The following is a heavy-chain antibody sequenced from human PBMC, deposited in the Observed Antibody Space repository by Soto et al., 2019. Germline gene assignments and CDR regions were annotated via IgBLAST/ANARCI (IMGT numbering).Heavy chain of an antibody. J-gene: IGHJ5*02. CDR1: GASISGFY. Sequence: PSETLSLTCTVSGASISGFYWSWIRKSAGKGLEWIGRIYATGTTDYNPSLKSRVMMSIDTSKKQFSLKLRSVTAADTAVYYCVRDGTKTLRDWFDPWGQGISVTVSS. D-gene: IGHD1-1*01. V-gene: IGHV4-4*07. CDR3: VRDGTKTLRDWFDP. CDR2: IYATGTT.